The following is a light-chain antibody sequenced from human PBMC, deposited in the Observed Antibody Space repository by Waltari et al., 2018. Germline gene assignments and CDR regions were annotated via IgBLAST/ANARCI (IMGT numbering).Light chain of an antibody. Sequence: QSVLTQPPSVSGAPGQRVTIPCLGTNSNIRAFQVHRYQKSPGAAPKLLIYGSSNRPAGVPDRFSGSKSDTSASLVITGLQVEDEGDFYCQSYDNILHGCVFGTGTKVIV. CDR3: QSYDNILHGCV. J-gene: IGLJ1*01. V-gene: IGLV1-40*02. CDR2: GSS. CDR1: NSNIRAFQ.